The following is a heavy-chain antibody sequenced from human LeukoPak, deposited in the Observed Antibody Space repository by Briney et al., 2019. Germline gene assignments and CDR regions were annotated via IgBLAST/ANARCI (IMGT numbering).Heavy chain of an antibody. CDR2: IIPIFGTA. D-gene: IGHD3-10*01. CDR3: ARSLITMVRGAMVLDY. J-gene: IGHJ4*02. V-gene: IGHV1-69*13. Sequence: ASVKVSCKASGGTFSNYAISWVRQAPGQGLEWMGGIIPIFGTANYAQKFQGRVTITADESTSTAYMELSSLRSEDTAVYYCARSLITMVRGAMVLDYWGQGTLVTVSS. CDR1: GGTFSNYA.